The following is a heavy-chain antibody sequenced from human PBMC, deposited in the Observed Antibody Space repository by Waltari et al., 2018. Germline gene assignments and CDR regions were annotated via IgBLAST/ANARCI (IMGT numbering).Heavy chain of an antibody. CDR1: GFTFSRDW. V-gene: IGHV3-7*01. D-gene: IGHD5-12*01. J-gene: IGHJ4*02. CDR2: IKHDGTTK. Sequence: EIQVVESGGGLVQPGGSLRLSCTASGFTFSRDWMSWVHQAPGKGLEWVANIKHDGTTKFHLDSVKGRFTISRDNAQNTVYLQMNSLRVEDTALYYCARAVDVADYWGQGTLVTVSS. CDR3: ARAVDVADY.